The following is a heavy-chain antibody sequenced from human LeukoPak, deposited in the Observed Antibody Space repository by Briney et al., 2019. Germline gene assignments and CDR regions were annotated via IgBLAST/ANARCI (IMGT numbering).Heavy chain of an antibody. CDR1: GGSISSGGYY. J-gene: IGHJ4*02. D-gene: IGHD5-24*01. CDR2: IYYSGST. V-gene: IGHV4-31*03. CDR3: ARARWLQSWYFDY. Sequence: SETLSLTCTVSGGSISSGGYYWSWIRQHPGKGLEWIGYIYYSGSTYYNPSLKSRVTISVDTSKNQFSLKLSSVTAADTAVYYCARARWLQSWYFDYWGQGTLVTVFS.